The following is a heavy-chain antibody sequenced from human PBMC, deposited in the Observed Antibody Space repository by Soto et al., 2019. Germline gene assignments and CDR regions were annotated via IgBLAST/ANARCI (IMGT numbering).Heavy chain of an antibody. Sequence: SQTLSLTCGISGDSVSSNSAAWNWLRQSPSRGLEWLGRKYYRSKWYNDYAVSVESRITINPDTSKNHFSLQLNFVTPEDTAVYFCARGEQYSGRIFDYWGQGTLVTVSS. V-gene: IGHV6-1*01. CDR3: ARGEQYSGRIFDY. CDR1: GDSVSSNSAA. CDR2: KYYRSKWYN. D-gene: IGHD1-26*01. J-gene: IGHJ4*02.